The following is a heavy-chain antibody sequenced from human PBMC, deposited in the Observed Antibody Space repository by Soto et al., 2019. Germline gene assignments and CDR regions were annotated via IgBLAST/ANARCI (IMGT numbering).Heavy chain of an antibody. CDR2: MSFEGKNI. D-gene: IGHD2-2*01. CDR1: GFTFSLYA. CDR3: ARRDGYQMPQTRNSGLDV. J-gene: IGHJ6*02. Sequence: QVQLVESGGGVVQPGGSLRLSCAASGFTFSLYAMHWVRQAPGKGLEGMAIMSFEGKNILYADSVKGRFTISRDNSKNTLFLQKNSLTIEDTAVYYCARRDGYQMPQTRNSGLDVWGQGTTVTVS. V-gene: IGHV3-30*04.